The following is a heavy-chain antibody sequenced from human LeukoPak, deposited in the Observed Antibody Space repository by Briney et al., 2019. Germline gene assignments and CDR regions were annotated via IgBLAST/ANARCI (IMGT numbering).Heavy chain of an antibody. V-gene: IGHV1-8*03. Sequence: ASVKVSCKASGYTFTSYDINWVRQATGQGLEWMGWMNPNSGNTGYAQKFQGRVTITRNTSISTAYMELSSLRSEDTAVYYCARWAYGSGSYYSYYYYYMDVWGKGTTVTVSS. CDR3: ARWAYGSGSYYSYYYYYMDV. D-gene: IGHD3-10*01. J-gene: IGHJ6*03. CDR1: GYTFTSYD. CDR2: MNPNSGNT.